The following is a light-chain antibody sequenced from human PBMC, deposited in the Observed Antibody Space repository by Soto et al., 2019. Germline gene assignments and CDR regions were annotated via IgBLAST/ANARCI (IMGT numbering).Light chain of an antibody. CDR2: GAS. Sequence: EMVLTQSPGTLSLSPGEGATLSCRASRSVSSSYIAWHQQRPGQTPSLLIYGASTRATGIPDRFSGSASATHSPLTISRLEPGDFAVYYCQHFGGTTFTFGQGTRLEIK. J-gene: IGKJ5*01. CDR1: RSVSSSY. V-gene: IGKV3-20*01. CDR3: QHFGGTTFT.